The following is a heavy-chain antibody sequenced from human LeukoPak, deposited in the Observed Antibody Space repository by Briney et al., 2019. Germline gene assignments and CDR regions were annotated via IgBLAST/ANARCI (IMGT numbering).Heavy chain of an antibody. V-gene: IGHV4-61*08. CDR2: MYYTGSS. CDR3: ARDQGGSSYRHAFDV. CDR1: GGSVGSGDYY. J-gene: IGHJ3*01. Sequence: PSETLSLTCTVSGGSVGSGDYYRGWIRQPPGKGLEWIGYMYYTGSSNYNPSLKGRVTISIDTSKNQFSLKVSSVTAADTAVYYCARDQGGSSYRHAFDVWGQGTMVTVSS. D-gene: IGHD1-26*01.